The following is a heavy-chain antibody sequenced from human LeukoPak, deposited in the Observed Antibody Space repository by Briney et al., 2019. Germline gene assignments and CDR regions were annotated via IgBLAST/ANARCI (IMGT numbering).Heavy chain of an antibody. J-gene: IGHJ6*02. D-gene: IGHD6-13*01. Sequence: ASVKVSCKASGYTFTSYDINWVRQATGQGLEWMGWMNPNSGNTGYAQKFQGRVTMTRNTSISTAYMELSSLRSEDTAVYYCATAAGTDYYYYGMDVWGQGTTVTVSS. CDR3: ATAAGTDYYYYGMDV. CDR2: MNPNSGNT. CDR1: GYTFTSYD. V-gene: IGHV1-8*01.